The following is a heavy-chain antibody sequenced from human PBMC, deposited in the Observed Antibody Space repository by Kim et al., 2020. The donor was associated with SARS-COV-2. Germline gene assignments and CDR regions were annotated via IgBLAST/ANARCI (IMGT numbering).Heavy chain of an antibody. Sequence: KGRFTISRDNAKNSLYLQMNSLRAEDTALYYCAKDMGYAESYCYYYGMDVWGQGTTVTVSS. D-gene: IGHD5-12*01. CDR3: AKDMGYAESYCYYYGMDV. V-gene: IGHV3-9*01. J-gene: IGHJ6*02.